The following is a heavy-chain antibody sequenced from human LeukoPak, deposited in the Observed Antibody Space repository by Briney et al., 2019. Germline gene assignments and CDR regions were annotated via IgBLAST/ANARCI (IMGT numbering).Heavy chain of an antibody. CDR1: GYTFTSYD. Sequence: ASVKVSCKASGYTFTSYDINWVRQATGQGLEWMGWMNPHSGGTNYAQKFQGRVTMTRDTSINTAYMELSRLTSDDTAVYYCARRYSSIWFFDYWGQGTLATVSS. D-gene: IGHD6-13*01. V-gene: IGHV1-2*02. CDR2: MNPHSGGT. CDR3: ARRYSSIWFFDY. J-gene: IGHJ4*02.